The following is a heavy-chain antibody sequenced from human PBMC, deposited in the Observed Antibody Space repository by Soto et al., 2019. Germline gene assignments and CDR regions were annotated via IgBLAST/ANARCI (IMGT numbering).Heavy chain of an antibody. D-gene: IGHD1-26*01. CDR2: INHSGST. Sequence: ASETLSLTCAVYGGSFSGYYWSWIRQPPGKGLEWIGEINHSGSTNYNPSLKSRVTISVDTSKNQFSLKLSSVTAADTAVYYCARGPRLVGATRRFDYWGQGTLVTVSS. CDR1: GGSFSGYY. CDR3: ARGPRLVGATRRFDY. V-gene: IGHV4-34*01. J-gene: IGHJ4*02.